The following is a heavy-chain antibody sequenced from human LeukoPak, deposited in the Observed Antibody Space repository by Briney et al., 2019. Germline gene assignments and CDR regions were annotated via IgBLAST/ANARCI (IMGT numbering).Heavy chain of an antibody. Sequence: ASVKVSCKASGYTFTGYYMHWVRQAPGQGPEWMGWINPNSGGTNYAQKFQGWVTMTRDTSISTAYMELSRLRSDDTAVYYCARVAAAGTSAFDIWGQGTMVTVSS. J-gene: IGHJ3*02. V-gene: IGHV1-2*04. CDR3: ARVAAAGTSAFDI. CDR1: GYTFTGYY. D-gene: IGHD6-13*01. CDR2: INPNSGGT.